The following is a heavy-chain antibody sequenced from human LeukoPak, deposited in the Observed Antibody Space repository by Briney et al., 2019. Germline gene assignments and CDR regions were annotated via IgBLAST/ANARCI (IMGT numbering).Heavy chain of an antibody. J-gene: IGHJ4*02. V-gene: IGHV1-2*06. D-gene: IGHD3-22*01. CDR3: ARGSDYYDSSAAIDY. Sequence: ASVKVSCKASGYTFTSYDINWVRQAPGQGLEWMGRINPNSGGTNYAQKFQGRVTMTRDTSISTAYMELSRLRSDDTAVYYCARGSDYYDSSAAIDYWGQGTLVTVSS. CDR2: INPNSGGT. CDR1: GYTFTSYD.